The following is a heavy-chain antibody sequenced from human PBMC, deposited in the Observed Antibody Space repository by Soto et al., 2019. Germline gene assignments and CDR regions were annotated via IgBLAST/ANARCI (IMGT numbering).Heavy chain of an antibody. CDR2: IIPIFGTA. D-gene: IGHD6-19*01. V-gene: IGHV1-69*12. J-gene: IGHJ4*02. CDR1: EGTFSSYA. Sequence: QVQLVQSGAEVKKPGSSVKVSCKASEGTFSSYAISWVRQAPGQGLEWMGGIIPIFGTANYAPKFQGRVTITADESTSTAYMELSSLRSEDTAVYYCARDKGLSSGWYSGASDYWGQGTLVTVSS. CDR3: ARDKGLSSGWYSGASDY.